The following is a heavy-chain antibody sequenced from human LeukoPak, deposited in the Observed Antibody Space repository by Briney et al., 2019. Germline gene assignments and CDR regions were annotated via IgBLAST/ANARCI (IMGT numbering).Heavy chain of an antibody. CDR3: ARLKEGIDY. CDR1: GXSISGSSYF. D-gene: IGHD3-10*01. Sequence: ASETLSLTCTVSGXSISGSSYFWGWIRQPPGKGLEWIGSIYYSGNTYYNPSLKSRVTISVDTSKNQFSLKLSSVTAADTAVYYCARLKEGIDYWGQGTLVTVSS. J-gene: IGHJ4*02. V-gene: IGHV4-39*01. CDR2: IYYSGNT.